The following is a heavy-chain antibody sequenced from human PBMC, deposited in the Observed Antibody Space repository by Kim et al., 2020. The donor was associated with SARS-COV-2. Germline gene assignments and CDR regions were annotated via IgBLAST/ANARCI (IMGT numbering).Heavy chain of an antibody. CDR3: ARVYGSGSLGYYYGMDV. Sequence: GGSLRLSCAASGFTFSSYDMHWVRQATGKGLEWVSAIGTAGDTYYPGSVKGRFTISRENAKNSLYLQMNSLRAGDTAGYYCARVYGSGSLGYYYGMDVWGQGTTVTVSS. CDR1: GFTFSSYD. J-gene: IGHJ6*02. D-gene: IGHD3-10*01. V-gene: IGHV3-13*04. CDR2: IGTAGDT.